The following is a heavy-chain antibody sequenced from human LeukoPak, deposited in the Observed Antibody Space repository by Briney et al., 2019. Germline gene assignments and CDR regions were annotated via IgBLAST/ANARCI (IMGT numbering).Heavy chain of an antibody. V-gene: IGHV4-59*01. CDR3: ARVRDRSSYFYDLDY. CDR2: IHYSGST. CDR1: GGSISSYY. Sequence: LETLSLTCTVSGGSISSYYWSWIRQPPGKGLEWIGCIHYSGSTNYNPSLKSRVTISVDTSKNQFSLKLSSVTAADTAVYYCARVRDRSSYFYDLDYWGQGTLVTVSS. D-gene: IGHD3-22*01. J-gene: IGHJ4*02.